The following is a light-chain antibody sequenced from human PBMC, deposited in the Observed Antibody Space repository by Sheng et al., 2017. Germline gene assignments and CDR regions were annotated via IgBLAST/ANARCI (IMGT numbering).Light chain of an antibody. CDR1: HNVGIN. J-gene: IGKJ2*01. V-gene: IGKV3-20*01. CDR3: QQDGSSPST. Sequence: EIVMTQSPATLSMSPGERATLSCKASHNVGINLAWYQQQPGQVPRLLIYGASTRVTGIPARFSGSGSGTDFTLTISRLEPEDFAVYYCQQDGSSPSTFGQGTKLEI. CDR2: GAS.